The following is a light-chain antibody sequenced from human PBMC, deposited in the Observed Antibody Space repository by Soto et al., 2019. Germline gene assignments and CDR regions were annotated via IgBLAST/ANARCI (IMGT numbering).Light chain of an antibody. CDR3: HQYDSSPRT. V-gene: IGKV3-20*01. J-gene: IGKJ1*01. CDR1: QSVGSNC. Sequence: EIVLTQSPGTLSLSPGDRATLSCRASQSVGSNCLAWHQQKSGQSPRLLIYGASFRASGIPDRFSGSGSGTDFTLTIRRLEPEDFAMYFCHQYDSSPRTFGQGTKVEIK. CDR2: GAS.